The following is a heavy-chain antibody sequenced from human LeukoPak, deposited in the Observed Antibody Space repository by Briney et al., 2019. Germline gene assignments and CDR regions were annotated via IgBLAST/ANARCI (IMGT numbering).Heavy chain of an antibody. D-gene: IGHD6-19*01. CDR3: ARHSSGWNIDY. CDR2: IYYSGST. V-gene: IGHV4-59*01. Sequence: SETLSLTCTVSGDSISRYYWSWIRQTPGKGLEWIGNIYYSGSTNYNPSLKSRVTTSLDTSKNQFSLKLSSVTAADTAVYYCARHSSGWNIDYWDQGILVTVSS. J-gene: IGHJ4*02. CDR1: GDSISRYY.